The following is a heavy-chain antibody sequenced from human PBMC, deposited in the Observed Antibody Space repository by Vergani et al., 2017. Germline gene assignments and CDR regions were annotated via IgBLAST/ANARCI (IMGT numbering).Heavy chain of an antibody. D-gene: IGHD1-1*01. Sequence: QVQLVESGGGVVQPGRSLRLSCVMSGFTVTNYAIFWVRQAPGKGLEWVSVIWHDGGNKHFADSVAGRFAISGDDSKKTVYLEMTNLRAEDTALYYCVRDRYEGTSPNNGRLLGHWGQGTRVTVSS. CDR1: GFTVTNYA. CDR3: VRDRYEGTSPNNGRLLGH. J-gene: IGHJ4*02. CDR2: IWHDGGNK. V-gene: IGHV3-33*01.